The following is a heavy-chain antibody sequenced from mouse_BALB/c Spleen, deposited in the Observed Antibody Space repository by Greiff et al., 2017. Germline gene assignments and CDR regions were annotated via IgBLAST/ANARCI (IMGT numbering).Heavy chain of an antibody. J-gene: IGHJ4*01. CDR1: GYTFTDYV. D-gene: IGHD2-1*01. Sequence: VHLVESGPELVKPGASVKMSCKASGYTFTDYVISWVKQRTGQGLEWIGEIYPGSGSTYYNEKFKGKATLTADKSSNTAYMQLSSLTSEDSAVYFCARYGNYDYYAMDDWGEGTSVTVSS. CDR3: ARYGNYDYYAMDD. V-gene: IGHV1-77*01. CDR2: IYPGSGST.